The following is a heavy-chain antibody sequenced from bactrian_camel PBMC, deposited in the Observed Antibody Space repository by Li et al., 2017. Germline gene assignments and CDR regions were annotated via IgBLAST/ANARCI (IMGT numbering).Heavy chain of an antibody. V-gene: IGHV3S63*01. D-gene: IGHD2*01. CDR1: GFTADYNC. CDR3: AGTSRGGAWDRSQTYNY. CDR2: ILGGNART. J-gene: IGHJ4*01. Sequence: HVQLVESGGGSVQAGGTLRLSCTASGFTADYNCMGWFRQAPGKEREGVAAILGGNARTYYIDSVKGRFTISRDSSKNTIYLQMNSLKPEDTAMYYCAGTSRGGAWDRSQTYNYWGQGTQVTVS.